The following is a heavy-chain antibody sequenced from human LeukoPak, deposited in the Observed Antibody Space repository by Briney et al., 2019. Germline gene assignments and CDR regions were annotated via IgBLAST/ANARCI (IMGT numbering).Heavy chain of an antibody. CDR1: GGSIRSSTYY. CDR2: IYYSGST. CDR3: ARMIARPDYYYGMDV. Sequence: PSETLSLTCTVSGGSIRSSTYYWGWIRQPPGKGLEWIGYIYYSGSTNYNPSLKSRVTISVDTSKNQFSLKLSSVTAADTAVYYCARMIARPDYYYGMDVWGQGTTVTVSS. J-gene: IGHJ6*02. V-gene: IGHV4-61*05. D-gene: IGHD6-6*01.